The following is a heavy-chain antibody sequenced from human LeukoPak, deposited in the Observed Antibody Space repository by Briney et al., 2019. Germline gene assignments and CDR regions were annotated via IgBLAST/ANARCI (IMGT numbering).Heavy chain of an antibody. CDR3: ARLGYCSGGSCSPYFDY. CDR1: GGSISSYY. V-gene: IGHV4-59*08. CDR2: IYYSGST. J-gene: IGHJ4*02. D-gene: IGHD2-15*01. Sequence: SETLSLTCTVSGGSISSYYWSWIRQPPGKGLEWIGYIYYSGSTNYNPSLKSRVTISVDTSKNRFSLKLSSVTAADTAVYYCARLGYCSGGSCSPYFDYWGQGTLVTVSS.